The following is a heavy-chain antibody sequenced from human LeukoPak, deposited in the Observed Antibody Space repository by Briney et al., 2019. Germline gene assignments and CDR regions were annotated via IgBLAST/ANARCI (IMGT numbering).Heavy chain of an antibody. Sequence: GGSLRLSCVASGFTFSNYWMHWVRRSPGKGLEWVATINLDESDKNYLDSVKGQFTISRDNAEKSLYLQMKSLRAEDTAVYFCARGSATSVGVDYWGQGTLVTVSS. V-gene: IGHV3-7*01. CDR3: ARGSATSVGVDY. J-gene: IGHJ4*02. CDR2: INLDESDK. D-gene: IGHD3-16*01. CDR1: GFTFSNYW.